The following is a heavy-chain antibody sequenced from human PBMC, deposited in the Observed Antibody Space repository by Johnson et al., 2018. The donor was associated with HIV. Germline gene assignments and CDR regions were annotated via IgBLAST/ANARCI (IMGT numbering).Heavy chain of an antibody. D-gene: IGHD6-13*01. V-gene: IGHV3-11*04. CDR3: ARALKRIAAADDAFDI. CDR2: ISVIGTSI. Sequence: QVQLVESGGGVVRPGGSLRLSCVASGITFSDYYLSWIRQAPGKGLEWVSYISVIGTSIYYADSVKGRFIISRDNAKNSLYLQMNSLRAEDTAVYYCARALKRIAAADDAFDIWGQGTMVTVSS. CDR1: GITFSDYY. J-gene: IGHJ3*02.